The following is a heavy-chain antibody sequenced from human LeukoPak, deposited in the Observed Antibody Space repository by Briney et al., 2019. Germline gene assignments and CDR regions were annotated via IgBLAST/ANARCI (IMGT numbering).Heavy chain of an antibody. Sequence: GESLKISCKGSGYSFTSYWIGWVRQMPGKGLEWMGIIYPGDSDTRYSPSFQGQVTISADKSISTAYLQWSSLKATDTAMYYCARQHFSSWYVRWFDPWGQGTLVTVSS. CDR2: IYPGDSDT. V-gene: IGHV5-51*01. CDR3: ARQHFSSWYVRWFDP. D-gene: IGHD6-13*01. CDR1: GYSFTSYW. J-gene: IGHJ5*02.